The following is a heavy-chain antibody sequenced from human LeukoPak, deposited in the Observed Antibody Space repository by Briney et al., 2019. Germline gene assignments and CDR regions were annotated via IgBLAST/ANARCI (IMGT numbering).Heavy chain of an antibody. J-gene: IGHJ4*02. CDR1: GFTFSDYY. CDR3: ARWAHWWDRQGAKYYFDY. Sequence: GGSLRLSCAASGFTFSDYYMSWIRQAPGKGLEWVSYISSSGSTIYYADSVKGRFTISRDNAKNSLYLQMNSLRAEDTAVYYCARWAHWWDRQGAKYYFDYWGQGTLVTVSS. CDR2: ISSSGSTI. D-gene: IGHD1-26*01. V-gene: IGHV3-11*01.